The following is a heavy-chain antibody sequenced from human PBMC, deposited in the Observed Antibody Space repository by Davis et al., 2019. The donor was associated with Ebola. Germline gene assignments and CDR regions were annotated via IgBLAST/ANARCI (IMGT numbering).Heavy chain of an antibody. CDR1: GGSFSGYY. CDR2: INHSGST. D-gene: IGHD5-12*01. CDR3: ARGRGYSGYDHDY. Sequence: PSETLSLTCAVYGGSFSGYYWSWIRQPPGKGLEWIGEINHSGSTNYNPSLKSRVTISVDTSKNQFSLKLSSVTAADTAVYYCARGRGYSGYDHDYWGQGTLVTVSS. J-gene: IGHJ4*02. V-gene: IGHV4-34*01.